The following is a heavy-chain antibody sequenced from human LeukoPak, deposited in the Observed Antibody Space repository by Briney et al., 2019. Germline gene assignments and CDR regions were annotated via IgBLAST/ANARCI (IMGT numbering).Heavy chain of an antibody. D-gene: IGHD6-19*01. CDR1: GDSISSYY. Sequence: SETLSLTCTVSGDSISSYYWSWIRQPAGKGLEWIGRIYTSGSTNYNPSLKSRVTMSVDTSKNQFSLKLGSVTAADTAVYYCARDPSAVAPQVWFDPWGQGTLVTVSS. CDR2: IYTSGST. V-gene: IGHV4-4*07. CDR3: ARDPSAVAPQVWFDP. J-gene: IGHJ5*02.